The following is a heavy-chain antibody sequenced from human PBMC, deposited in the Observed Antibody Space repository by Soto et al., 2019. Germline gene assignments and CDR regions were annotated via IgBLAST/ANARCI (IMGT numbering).Heavy chain of an antibody. D-gene: IGHD5-12*01. CDR1: GFTFSTYA. CDR3: AKHGSGYDRHCDD. CDR2: ISNSGGST. J-gene: IGHJ4*02. V-gene: IGHV3-23*01. Sequence: GGSLRLSCAASGFTFSTYAMTWVRQAPGKGLEWVSDISNSGGSTYYADSVKGRFTISRDNSENTLYLQMTSLRAEDTAIYYCAKHGSGYDRHCDDRGPGTLVTVSS.